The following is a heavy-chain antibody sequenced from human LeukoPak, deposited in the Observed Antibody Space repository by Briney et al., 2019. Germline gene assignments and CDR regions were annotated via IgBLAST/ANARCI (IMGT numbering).Heavy chain of an antibody. V-gene: IGHV4-59*01. D-gene: IGHD2-2*02. CDR2: IYYSGST. J-gene: IGHJ6*03. Sequence: PSETLSLTCAVSGGSISSCYWSWVRQPPGKGLEWIGYIYYSGSTNYNPSLKSRVTISVDTSKNQFSLKLSSVTAADTAVYYCARVPIVVVPAAISSYYYYYMDVWGKGTTVTVSS. CDR1: GGSISSCY. CDR3: ARVPIVVVPAAISSYYYYYMDV.